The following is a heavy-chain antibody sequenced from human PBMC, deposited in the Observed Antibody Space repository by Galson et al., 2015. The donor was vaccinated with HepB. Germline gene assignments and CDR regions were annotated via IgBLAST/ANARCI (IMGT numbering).Heavy chain of an antibody. Sequence: PALVKPTQTLTLTCTFSGFSLSTSTVGVGWLRQPPGKAPEWLALIYWDDDKRYSPSLKSRLTITKDTSKNQVVLTMTNMDPVDTATYYCAHRRGYGYVDYWGQGTLVTVSS. CDR1: GFSLSTSTVG. J-gene: IGHJ4*02. CDR3: AHRRGYGYVDY. D-gene: IGHD5-18*01. CDR2: IYWDDDK. V-gene: IGHV2-5*02.